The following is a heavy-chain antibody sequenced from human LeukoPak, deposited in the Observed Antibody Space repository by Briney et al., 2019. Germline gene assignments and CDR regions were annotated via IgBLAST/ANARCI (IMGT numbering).Heavy chain of an antibody. CDR1: GFTFSSYS. CDR2: ISSSSSYI. Sequence: GSLTLSCAASGFTFSSYSMNWVRQAPGKGLEWVSSISSSSSYIYYADSVKGRFTISRDNAKNSLYLQMNSLRAEDTGVYYCARGARNTGTGDYWGQAALATVSS. CDR3: ARGARNTGTGDY. V-gene: IGHV3-21*01. J-gene: IGHJ4*02. D-gene: IGHD4-17*01.